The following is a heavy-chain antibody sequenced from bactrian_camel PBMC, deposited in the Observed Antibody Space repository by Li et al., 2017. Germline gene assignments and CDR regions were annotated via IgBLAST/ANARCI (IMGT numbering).Heavy chain of an antibody. Sequence: VQLVESGGGSVQAGGSLRLSCVASGSTSSTHSMAWFRQAAGKEREGVAAIGPHGDKSYADSVRGRFTISGGNARSTLYLQMNNLKPEDTAMYYCAAFRKPRSGGSGSPPPLIPGAYNNWGQGTQVTVS. CDR2: IGPHGDK. CDR1: GSTSSTHS. J-gene: IGHJ4*01. V-gene: IGHV3S44*01. D-gene: IGHD2*01. CDR3: AAFRKPRSGGSGSPPPLIPGAYNN.